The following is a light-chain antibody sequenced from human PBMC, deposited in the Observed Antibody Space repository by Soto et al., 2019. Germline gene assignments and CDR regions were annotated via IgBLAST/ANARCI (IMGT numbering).Light chain of an antibody. CDR2: GAS. Sequence: DIQMTQSPSSLSASVGERVTITCRASESISYYLNWYQHKPGTAPKLLIFGASSLRSGVPSRFRGSGSGTDFTLTISSLQPEDSATYYCQQGYIPPITLGQGTRLEIK. V-gene: IGKV1-39*01. CDR1: ESISYY. CDR3: QQGYIPPIT. J-gene: IGKJ5*01.